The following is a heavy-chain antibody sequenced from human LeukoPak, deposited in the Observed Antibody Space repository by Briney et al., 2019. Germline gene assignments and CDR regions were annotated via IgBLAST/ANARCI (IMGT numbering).Heavy chain of an antibody. Sequence: GSLRLSCAASGFTVSSNYMSWVRQAPGKGLEWVSVIYSGGSTYYADSVKGRFTISRHNSKNTLYLQTNSLRAEDTAVYYCARQEEVRPGAFDIWGQGTMVTVSS. CDR1: GFTVSSNY. V-gene: IGHV3-53*04. D-gene: IGHD3-22*01. J-gene: IGHJ3*02. CDR2: IYSGGST. CDR3: ARQEEVRPGAFDI.